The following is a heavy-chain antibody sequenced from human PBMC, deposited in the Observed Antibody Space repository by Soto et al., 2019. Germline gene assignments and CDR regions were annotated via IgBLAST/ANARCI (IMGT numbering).Heavy chain of an antibody. V-gene: IGHV1-69*13. J-gene: IGHJ6*02. D-gene: IGHD2-2*01. CDR2: IIPIFGTA. CDR3: AREWGYCSSTSCYLGYYYYGMDV. Sequence: SVKVSCKASGGTFSSYAISWVRQAPGQGLEWMGGIIPIFGTANYAQKFQGRVTITADESTSTAYMELSSLRSEDTAVYYCAREWGYCSSTSCYLGYYYYGMDVWGQGTTVTVSS. CDR1: GGTFSSYA.